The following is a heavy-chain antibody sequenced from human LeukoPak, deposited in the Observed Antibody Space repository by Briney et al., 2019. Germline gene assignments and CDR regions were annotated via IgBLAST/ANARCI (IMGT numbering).Heavy chain of an antibody. J-gene: IGHJ5*02. CDR3: GRPNPDSSGYYGSFDP. V-gene: IGHV4-39*01. D-gene: IGHD3-22*01. Sequence: MSSETLSLTCSVSGGSISSSSDYWGWVRQPPGKGLEWIGSIYHSETTYHNPSLKSRVIISVDTSKNQFSLKLNSVTAADTAVYYCGRPNPDSSGYYGSFDPWGQGILVTVSS. CDR2: IYHSETT. CDR1: GGSISSSSDY.